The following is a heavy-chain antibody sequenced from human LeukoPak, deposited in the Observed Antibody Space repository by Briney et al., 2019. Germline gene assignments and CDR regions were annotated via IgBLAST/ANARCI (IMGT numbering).Heavy chain of an antibody. V-gene: IGHV1-2*02. CDR1: GYTFSGYY. J-gene: IGHJ4*02. D-gene: IGHD2-2*01. Sequence: GASVKVSCKASGYTFSGYYMHWVRQAPGQGLEGMGWINPNSGGTNYAQKFQGRVTMTRDTSISTAYMELSRLSSDDTAVYYCARDSCSSTSCLSIDDYWGQGTLVTVSS. CDR2: INPNSGGT. CDR3: ARDSCSSTSCLSIDDY.